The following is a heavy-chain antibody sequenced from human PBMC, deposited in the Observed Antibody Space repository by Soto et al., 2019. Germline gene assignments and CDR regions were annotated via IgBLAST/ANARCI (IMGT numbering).Heavy chain of an antibody. CDR3: ASSIAAAGRGSYFDY. D-gene: IGHD6-13*01. CDR1: GYSFTSYW. J-gene: IGHJ4*02. V-gene: IGHV5-51*01. CDR2: IYPGDSDT. Sequence: LKISCKGSGYSFTSYWIGWVRQMPGKGLEWMGIIYPGDSDTRYSPSFQGQVTISADKSISTAYLQWSSLKASDTAMYYCASSIAAAGRGSYFDYWGQGTLVTVSS.